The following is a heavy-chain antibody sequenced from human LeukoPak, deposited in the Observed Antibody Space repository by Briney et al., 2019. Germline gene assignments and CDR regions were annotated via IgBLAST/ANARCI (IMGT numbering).Heavy chain of an antibody. D-gene: IGHD3-10*01. J-gene: IGHJ4*02. V-gene: IGHV3-30*02. CDR3: AKDYYGSGKGYYFDY. CDR1: GYTFTSYG. Sequence: SCKASGYTFTSYGMHWVRQAPGKGLEWVAFIRYDGSNKYYADSVKGRFTISRDNSKNTLYLQMNSLRAEDTAVYYCAKDYYGSGKGYYFDYWGQGTLVTVSS. CDR2: IRYDGSNK.